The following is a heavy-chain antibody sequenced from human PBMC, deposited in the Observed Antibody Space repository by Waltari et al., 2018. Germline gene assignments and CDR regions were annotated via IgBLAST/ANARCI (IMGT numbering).Heavy chain of an antibody. Sequence: EVQLVESGGGLVHPGLPLRLPGTASGCTFGDHAMSWVRQAPRKGLGWVGFIRSKAYGGTTEYAASVKGRFTISRDDSKSIAYLQMNSLKAEDTAVYYCTRAGSGWMFYYYYYYVDVWGKGTTVTVSS. D-gene: IGHD6-19*01. V-gene: IGHV3-49*04. CDR2: IRSKAYGGTT. CDR3: TRAGSGWMFYYYYYYVDV. CDR1: GCTFGDHA. J-gene: IGHJ6*03.